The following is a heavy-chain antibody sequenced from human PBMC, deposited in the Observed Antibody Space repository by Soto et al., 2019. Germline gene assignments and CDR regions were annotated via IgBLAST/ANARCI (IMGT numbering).Heavy chain of an antibody. Sequence: SETLSLTCTVSGVSVGRDYQWIWIRQPPGKGLEWIGHISYSGSPYYHPSLRSRLSISVDTSKNQFSLKVKSVTAADTAVYYCARAWDFWGQGTLVTVSS. CDR3: ARAWDF. J-gene: IGHJ1*01. CDR1: GVSVGRDYQ. CDR2: ISYSGSP. V-gene: IGHV4-30-4*01. D-gene: IGHD1-26*01.